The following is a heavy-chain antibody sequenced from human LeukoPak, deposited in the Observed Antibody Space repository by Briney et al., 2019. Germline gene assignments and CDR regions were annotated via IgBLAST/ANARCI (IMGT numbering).Heavy chain of an antibody. Sequence: GGSLRLSCAAFGFRFDSYSMNWVRQAPGKGLEWLSFISSGSRDIYYADSVKGRFTISRDNGENSLYLHMNSLRDEDTAVYYCARASCYLRNCYYYGMDVWGQGTTVTVSS. CDR3: ARASCYLRNCYYYGMDV. CDR2: ISSGSRDI. V-gene: IGHV3-48*02. CDR1: GFRFDSYS. J-gene: IGHJ6*02. D-gene: IGHD2-2*01.